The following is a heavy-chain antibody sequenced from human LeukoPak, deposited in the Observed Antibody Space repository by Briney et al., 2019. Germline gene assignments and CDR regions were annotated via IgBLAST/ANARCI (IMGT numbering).Heavy chain of an antibody. CDR2: ISGSGGST. CDR1: GFTFSSYA. D-gene: IGHD4-17*01. CDR3: ARELGDYRNFYHYGLDV. J-gene: IGHJ6*02. Sequence: GGSLRLSCAASGFTFSSYAMSWVRQAPGKGLEWVSAISGSGGSTYYADSVKGRFTISRDNSKNTVYLQMNSLRAEDSAVYYCARELGDYRNFYHYGLDVWGQGTTVTVSS. V-gene: IGHV3-23*01.